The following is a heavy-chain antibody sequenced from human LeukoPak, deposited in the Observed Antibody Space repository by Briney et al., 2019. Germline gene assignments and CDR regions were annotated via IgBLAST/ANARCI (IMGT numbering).Heavy chain of an antibody. J-gene: IGHJ4*02. CDR3: AEAPWGYCSGGSCYLVH. CDR1: GFTFSSYA. CDR2: ISWNSGSI. V-gene: IGHV3-9*01. Sequence: GGSLRLSCAASGFTFSSYAMHWVRQAPGKGLEWVSGISWNSGSIGYADSVKGRFTISRDNAKNSLYLQMNSLRAEDTALYYCAEAPWGYCSGGSCYLVHWGQGTLVTVSS. D-gene: IGHD2-15*01.